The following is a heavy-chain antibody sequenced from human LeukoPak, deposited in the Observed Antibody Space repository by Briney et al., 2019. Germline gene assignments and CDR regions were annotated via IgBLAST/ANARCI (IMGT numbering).Heavy chain of an antibody. J-gene: IGHJ3*02. V-gene: IGHV3-7*05. D-gene: IGHD1-26*01. Sequence: PGGSLRLSCAASGFTFSSYWMSWVRQAPGKGLEWVANIKQDGSEKYYVDSVKGRFTISRDNAKNSLYLQMNSLRAEDTAVYYCASYSGRYYAAFDIWSQGTMVTVSS. CDR2: IKQDGSEK. CDR3: ASYSGRYYAAFDI. CDR1: GFTFSSYW.